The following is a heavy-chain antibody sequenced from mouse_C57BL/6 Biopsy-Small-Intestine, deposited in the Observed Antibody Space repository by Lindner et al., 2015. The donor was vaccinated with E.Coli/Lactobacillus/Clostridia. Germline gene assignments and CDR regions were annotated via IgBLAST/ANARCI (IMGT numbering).Heavy chain of an antibody. V-gene: IGHV1-81*01. CDR2: IYPRNGNT. CDR3: ARYDGYRAWFAY. Sequence: VQLQESGAELARPGASVKLSCKASGYIFTSYGISWVKQRTGQGLEWIGEIYPRNGNTYDNEKFKGKATLTADKSSSTAYMQLSGLTSEDSAVYFCARYDGYRAWFAYWGQGTLVTVSA. J-gene: IGHJ3*01. D-gene: IGHD2-3*01. CDR1: GYIFTSYG.